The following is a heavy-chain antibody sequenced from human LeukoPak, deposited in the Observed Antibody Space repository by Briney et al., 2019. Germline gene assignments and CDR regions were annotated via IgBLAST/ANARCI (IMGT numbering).Heavy chain of an antibody. D-gene: IGHD1-26*01. CDR2: VHNSGTT. V-gene: IGHV4-59*01. CDR3: ARREAFDV. J-gene: IGHJ3*01. Sequence: SETLSLTCTVSGGYISSFYWSWIRQPPGKGLEWIGYVHNSGTTNYSPSLKRRVTISVDTSKNQFSLRLSSVTAADTAVYYCARREAFDVWGQGTMVTVSS. CDR1: GGYISSFY.